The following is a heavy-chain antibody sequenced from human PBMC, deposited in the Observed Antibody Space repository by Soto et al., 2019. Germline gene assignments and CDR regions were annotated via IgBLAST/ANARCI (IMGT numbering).Heavy chain of an antibody. V-gene: IGHV4-39*07. CDR3: ARAARQGQYYYYYYAMDV. Sequence: SETLSLTCTVSGRTFSINADFWYLAWIRQPPGKGLEWIGSIDNGGNTYYNPSLKSRVTMSVDTSKNQFSLRLSSVTAADTAVYYCARAARQGQYYYYYYAMDVWGQGTTVTVSS. CDR2: IDNGGNT. D-gene: IGHD6-6*01. J-gene: IGHJ6*02. CDR1: GRTFSINADF.